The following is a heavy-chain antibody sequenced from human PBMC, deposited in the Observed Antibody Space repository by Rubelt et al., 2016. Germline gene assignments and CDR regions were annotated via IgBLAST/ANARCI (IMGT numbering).Heavy chain of an antibody. CDR2: IYSGGST. V-gene: IGHV3-53*01. Sequence: SNYALSWVRQAPGNGLEWVSVIYSGGSTYYADSVKGRFTISRDNSKNTLYLQMNSLRAEDTAVYYCARGNTMVRGVITLGHNWFDPWGQGTLVTVSS. CDR1: SNYA. D-gene: IGHD3-10*01. J-gene: IGHJ5*02. CDR3: ARGNTMVRGVITLGHNWFDP.